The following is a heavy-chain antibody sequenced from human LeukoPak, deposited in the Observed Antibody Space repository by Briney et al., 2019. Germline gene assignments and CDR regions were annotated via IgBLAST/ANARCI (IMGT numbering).Heavy chain of an antibody. V-gene: IGHV4-61*02. CDR1: GGSISSGSYY. CDR2: IYTSGST. D-gene: IGHD3-3*01. CDR3: ARDSLYDFWSGYFPQGMDV. Sequence: PSETLSLTCTVSGGSISSGSYYWSWIRQPAGKGLEWIGRIYTSGSTNYSPSLKGRVTISVDTSKNQFSLKLSSVTAADTAVYYCARDSLYDFWSGYFPQGMDVWGQGTTVTVSS. J-gene: IGHJ6*02.